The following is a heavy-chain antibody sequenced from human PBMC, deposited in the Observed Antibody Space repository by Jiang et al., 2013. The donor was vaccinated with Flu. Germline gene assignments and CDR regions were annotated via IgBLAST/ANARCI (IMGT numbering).Heavy chain of an antibody. CDR2: IYTDGRS. J-gene: IGHJ6*02. CDR3: ARVRDRSATYGMDV. CDR1: GFSVSSNY. Sequence: QLVESGGGLVQPGGTLRLSCAASGFSVSSNYMTWVRQAPGEGLKWVSHIYTDGRSYYADSVKGRFTISRQHSKNEIYLQVSSLRPDDTAVYYCARVRDRSATYGMDVWGQGTTVTVSS. D-gene: IGHD1-1*01. V-gene: IGHV3-53*04.